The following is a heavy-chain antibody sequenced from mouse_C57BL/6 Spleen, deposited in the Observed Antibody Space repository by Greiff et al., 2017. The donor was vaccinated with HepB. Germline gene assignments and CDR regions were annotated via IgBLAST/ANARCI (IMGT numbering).Heavy chain of an antibody. CDR2: INPSSGYT. J-gene: IGHJ2*01. CDR3: ARSLYGNYVFDY. V-gene: IGHV1-7*01. CDR1: GYTFTSYW. D-gene: IGHD2-1*01. Sequence: QVQLQQSGAELAKPGASVKLSCTASGYTFTSYWMHWVQQRPGQGLEWIGYINPSSGYTKYNQKFKDKATLTADKSSSTANMQLSSLTYEDSAVYYCARSLYGNYVFDYWGQGTTLTVSS.